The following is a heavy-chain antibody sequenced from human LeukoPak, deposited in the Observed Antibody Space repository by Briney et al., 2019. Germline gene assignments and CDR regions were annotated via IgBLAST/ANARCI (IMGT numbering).Heavy chain of an antibody. Sequence: SETLSLTCTVSGGSISSYYWSWIQQPPGKGLEWIGYIYYSGSTNYNPSLKSRATISVDTSKNQFSLKLSSVTAADTAVYYCARDLSSYFDYWGQGTLVTVSS. CDR1: GGSISSYY. J-gene: IGHJ4*02. CDR3: ARDLSSYFDY. D-gene: IGHD2-2*01. CDR2: IYYSGST. V-gene: IGHV4-59*01.